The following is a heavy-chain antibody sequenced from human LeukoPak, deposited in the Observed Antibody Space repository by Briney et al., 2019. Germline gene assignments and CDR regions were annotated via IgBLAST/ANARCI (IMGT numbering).Heavy chain of an antibody. D-gene: IGHD6-19*01. CDR2: ISYDGSNK. Sequence: GRSLRLSCAASGFTFSSYAMHWVRQAPGKGLEWVAVISYDGSNKYYADSVKGRFTISRDNSKNSLYLQMNTVRAEDTAVYYCVKGPRPDITVAHTVENWGQGTLVTVSS. CDR3: VKGPRPDITVAHTVEN. J-gene: IGHJ4*02. CDR1: GFTFSSYA. V-gene: IGHV3-30*04.